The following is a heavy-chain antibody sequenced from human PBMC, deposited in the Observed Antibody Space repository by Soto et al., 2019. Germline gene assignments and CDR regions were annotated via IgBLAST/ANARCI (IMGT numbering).Heavy chain of an antibody. V-gene: IGHV6-1*01. CDR1: GDSVSSNSAA. Sequence: PSQTLSLTCAISGDSVSSNSAAWNWIRHSPSRGLEWLGRTYYRSQWFNDYAVSMRSRITIKADTTKNQFSLQVNSATPEDTAVYYCATWRFDHWGQGTPVTVS. J-gene: IGHJ4*02. CDR3: ATWRFDH. CDR2: TYYRSQWFN.